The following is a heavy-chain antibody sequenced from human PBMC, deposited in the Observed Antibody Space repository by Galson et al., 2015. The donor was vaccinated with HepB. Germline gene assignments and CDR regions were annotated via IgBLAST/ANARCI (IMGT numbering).Heavy chain of an antibody. J-gene: IGHJ4*02. Sequence: SLRLSCAASGFTVTNNYMNWVRQAPGKGLEWVSSIYPGGSTYYTDSVKGRFTISRDNSKNTLYLQMNSLRAEDTAVYYCARENYFESSGLMAGLDYWGQGTLVSVSS. D-gene: IGHD3-22*01. V-gene: IGHV3-53*01. CDR3: ARENYFESSGLMAGLDY. CDR1: GFTVTNNY. CDR2: IYPGGST.